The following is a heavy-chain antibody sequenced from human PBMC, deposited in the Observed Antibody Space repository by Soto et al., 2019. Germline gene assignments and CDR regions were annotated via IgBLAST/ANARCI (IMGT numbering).Heavy chain of an antibody. CDR1: GYTFINYD. J-gene: IGHJ6*02. D-gene: IGHD6-13*01. CDR2: MNPNSGNA. V-gene: IGHV1-8*01. CDR3: ARGSSSSWYGYYYGMDV. Sequence: RASVKVSCKAAGYTFINYDINWVRQATGQGLEWMGWMNPNSGNAGYAQKFHGRVMMTRNTSITTAYMELSSLTSEDSAVYYCARGSSSSWYGYYYGMDVWGQGTTVTVSS.